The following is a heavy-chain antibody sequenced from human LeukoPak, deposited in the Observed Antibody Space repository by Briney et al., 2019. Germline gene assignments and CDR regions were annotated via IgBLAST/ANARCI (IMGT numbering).Heavy chain of an antibody. Sequence: PGGSLRLSCAASRFTFSSYAMSWVRQAPGKGLEWVSAISGSGGSTYYADSVKGRFTISRDNSKNTLYLQMNSLRAEDTAVCYCAKVKAYYDSSGYSGYWGQGTLVTVSS. J-gene: IGHJ4*02. CDR2: ISGSGGST. CDR1: RFTFSSYA. D-gene: IGHD3-22*01. CDR3: AKVKAYYDSSGYSGY. V-gene: IGHV3-23*01.